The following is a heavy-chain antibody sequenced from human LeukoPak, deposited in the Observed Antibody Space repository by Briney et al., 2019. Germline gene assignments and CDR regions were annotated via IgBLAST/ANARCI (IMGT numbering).Heavy chain of an antibody. J-gene: IGHJ5*02. CDR1: CYPFTSYG. Sequence: GAPVKVSLQASCYPFTSYGISWVGPAPGQGLEWMGWISAYNGNTNYAQKLQGRVTMTTDTSTSTAYMELRSLRSDDTAVYYCARVLTMVRGAFNWFDPWGQGTLVTVSS. D-gene: IGHD3-10*01. CDR3: ARVLTMVRGAFNWFDP. V-gene: IGHV1-18*01. CDR2: ISAYNGNT.